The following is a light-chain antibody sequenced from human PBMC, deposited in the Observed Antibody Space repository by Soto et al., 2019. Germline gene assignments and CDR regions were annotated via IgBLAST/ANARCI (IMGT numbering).Light chain of an antibody. J-gene: IGKJ4*01. Sequence: DIQLTQSPSFLSASVGDRVTITCRASQGISSYLAWYQQKPGKAPKLLIYAASTLQSGVPSRFSGSGSGTEFTLTISSLQPEDFATYYCQQLSSYPLTFGVGTQVEIK. CDR1: QGISSY. V-gene: IGKV1-9*01. CDR2: AAS. CDR3: QQLSSYPLT.